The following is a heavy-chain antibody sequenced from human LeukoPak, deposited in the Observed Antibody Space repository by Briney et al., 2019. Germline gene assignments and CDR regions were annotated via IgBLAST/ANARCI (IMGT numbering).Heavy chain of an antibody. CDR2: INPNSGGT. Sequence: HRASVKVSCKASGYTFTGYYMHWVRQAPGQGLEWMGWINPNSGGTNYAQKFQGRVTMTRDTSISTAYMELSRLRSDDTAVYYCAKVATIAAAGEFGYWGQGTLVTVSS. D-gene: IGHD6-13*01. J-gene: IGHJ4*02. CDR3: AKVATIAAAGEFGY. CDR1: GYTFTGYY. V-gene: IGHV1-2*02.